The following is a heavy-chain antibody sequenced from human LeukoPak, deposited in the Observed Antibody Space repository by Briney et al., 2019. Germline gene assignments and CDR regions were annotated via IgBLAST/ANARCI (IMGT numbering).Heavy chain of an antibody. CDR2: IYYSGST. V-gene: IGHV4-31*03. CDR3: ARDREGPFDY. CDR1: GGSISSGGYY. Sequence: SETLSLTCTVSGGSISSGGYYWSWIRQHPGKGPEWIGYIYYSGSTYYNPSLKSRVTISVDTSKNQFSLKLSSVTAADTAVYYCARDREGPFDYWGQGTLVTVSS. J-gene: IGHJ4*02.